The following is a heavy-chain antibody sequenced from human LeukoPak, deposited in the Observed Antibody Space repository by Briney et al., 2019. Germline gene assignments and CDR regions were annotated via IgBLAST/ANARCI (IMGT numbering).Heavy chain of an antibody. J-gene: IGHJ4*02. CDR2: IYYSGST. Sequence: SETLSLTCTVSGGSISSYHWSWIRQPPGKGLEWIGYIYYSGSTNYNPSLKSRVIISVDTSKNQFSLKLSSVTAADTAVYYCARQVRYDFSYYFDYWGQETLVTVSS. V-gene: IGHV4-59*01. D-gene: IGHD3-3*01. CDR3: ARQVRYDFSYYFDY. CDR1: GGSISSYH.